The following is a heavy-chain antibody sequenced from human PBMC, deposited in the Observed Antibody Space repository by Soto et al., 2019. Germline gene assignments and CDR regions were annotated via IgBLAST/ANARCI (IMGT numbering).Heavy chain of an antibody. Sequence: EVQLVESGGGLVQPGGSLRLSCAASGFTFSRYWMYWVHQAPGKGLVWVSRINTDESSTSYADSVKGRFTISRDNAKNTLYLQMNSLRAEDTAVYYCARDEGRQGPEYFHHWGQGTLVTVSS. CDR2: INTDESST. CDR3: ARDEGRQGPEYFHH. J-gene: IGHJ1*01. CDR1: GFTFSRYW. V-gene: IGHV3-74*01.